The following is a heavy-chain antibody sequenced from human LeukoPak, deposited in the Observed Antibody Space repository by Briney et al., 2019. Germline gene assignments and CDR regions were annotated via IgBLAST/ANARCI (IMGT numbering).Heavy chain of an antibody. CDR3: ARDPKPQLLLDY. Sequence: ASVKVSCKSSGFTFTDEYIHWVRQAPGQGLEWMGWINPYSGAINYAQKFQGRVTLTRDTSISTAYMELSRLTSGDTAVYSCARDPKPQLLLDYWGQGTLVTVSS. D-gene: IGHD2-2*01. CDR2: INPYSGAI. J-gene: IGHJ4*02. CDR1: GFTFTDEY. V-gene: IGHV1-2*02.